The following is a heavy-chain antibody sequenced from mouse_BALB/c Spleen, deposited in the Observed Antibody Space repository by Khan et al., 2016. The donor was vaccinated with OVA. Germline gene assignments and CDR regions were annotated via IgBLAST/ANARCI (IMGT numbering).Heavy chain of an antibody. CDR2: ISSGGSYT. J-gene: IGHJ2*01. CDR3: ARTPGYYGSNYFDY. V-gene: IGHV5-9-3*01. D-gene: IGHD1-1*01. Sequence: EVELVESGGGLVKPGGSLKLSCAASGFTFSNYAMSWVRQTPEKRLEWVATISSGGSYTYYPDSVKGRFTISRDNAKNTLYLQMSSLRSEDTAMYYCARTPGYYGSNYFDYLGQGTTLTVSS. CDR1: GFTFSNYA.